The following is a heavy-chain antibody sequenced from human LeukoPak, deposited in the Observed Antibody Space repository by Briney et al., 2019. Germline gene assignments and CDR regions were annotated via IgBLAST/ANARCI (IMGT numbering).Heavy chain of an antibody. Sequence: PSETLSLTCTVSGGSISSSSYYWGWIRQPPGKGLEWIGSIYYSGSTNYNPSLKSRVTISVDTSKNQFSLKLSSVTAADTAVYYCARGLRVVPAPFYYYYYMDVWGKGTTVTVSS. D-gene: IGHD2-2*01. V-gene: IGHV4-39*07. J-gene: IGHJ6*03. CDR1: GGSISSSSYY. CDR3: ARGLRVVPAPFYYYYYMDV. CDR2: IYYSGST.